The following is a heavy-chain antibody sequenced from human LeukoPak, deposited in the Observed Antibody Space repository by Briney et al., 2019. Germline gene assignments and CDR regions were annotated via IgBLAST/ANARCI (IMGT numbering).Heavy chain of an antibody. CDR2: MNPNSGNT. CDR1: GYTFTSYD. V-gene: IGHV1-8*03. Sequence: ASVKVSCKASGYTFTSYDINWVRQAPGQGLEWMGWMNPNSGNTGYAQKFQGRVTITRNTSISKAYMELSSLRSEDTAVYYCARVVTTGTGRSAFDIWGQGTMVTVSS. CDR3: ARVVTTGTGRSAFDI. D-gene: IGHD4-17*01. J-gene: IGHJ3*02.